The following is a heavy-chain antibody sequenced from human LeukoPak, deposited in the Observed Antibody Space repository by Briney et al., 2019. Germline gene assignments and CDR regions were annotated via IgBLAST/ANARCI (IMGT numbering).Heavy chain of an antibody. V-gene: IGHV3-7*01. D-gene: IGHD6-6*01. CDR2: IKQDGSEK. J-gene: IGHJ6*03. CDR3: ARADSSIAARLSRSSIFNYYYYMDV. Sequence: ETLSLTCAVYGGSFSGYYWSWVRQAPGKGLEWVANIKQDGSEKYYVDSVKGRFTISRDNAKNSLYLQMNSLRAEDTAVYYCARADSSIAARLSRSSIFNYYYYMDVWGKGTTVTVSS. CDR1: GGSFSGYY.